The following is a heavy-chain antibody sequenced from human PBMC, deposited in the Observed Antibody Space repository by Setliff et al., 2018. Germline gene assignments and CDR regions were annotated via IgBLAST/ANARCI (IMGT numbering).Heavy chain of an antibody. V-gene: IGHV3-23*01. J-gene: IGHJ4*02. CDR1: GFTFSNYG. CDR2: ISGSGGST. Sequence: GGSLRLSCVASGFTFSNYGMHWVRQAPGKGLEWVSAISGSGGSTYYADSVKGRFTISRDNSKDTLYLQMNSLRAEDTAVYYCAKNYNFWRGYLDYWGQGTLVTVSS. D-gene: IGHD3-3*01. CDR3: AKNYNFWRGYLDY.